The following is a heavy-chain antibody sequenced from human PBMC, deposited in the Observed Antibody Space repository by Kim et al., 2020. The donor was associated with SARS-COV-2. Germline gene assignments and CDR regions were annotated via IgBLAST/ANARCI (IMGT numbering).Heavy chain of an antibody. V-gene: IGHV3-23*01. J-gene: IGHJ3*02. Sequence: GGSLRISCAASGFTFSSYAMTWVRQAPGKGLEWVSAISGGGGNIYYADYVNGRFTLSRDNSKNTLYLQLNSLRDEDTAVYHCTKALFVVSYDTSGSDRVTDAFDIWGQGTMVTASP. CDR1: GFTFSSYA. CDR3: TKALFVVSYDTSGSDRVTDAFDI. D-gene: IGHD3-22*01. CDR2: ISGGGGNI.